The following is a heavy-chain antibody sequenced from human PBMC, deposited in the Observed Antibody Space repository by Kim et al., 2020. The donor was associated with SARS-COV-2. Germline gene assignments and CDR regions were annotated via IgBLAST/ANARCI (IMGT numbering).Heavy chain of an antibody. J-gene: IGHJ3*02. Sequence: SVKVSCKASGGTFSSYAISWVRQAPGQGLEWMGRIIPILGIANYAQKFQGRVTITADKSTSTAYMELSSLRSEDTAVYYCARTTKGHDAFDIWGQGTMVTVSS. CDR3: ARTTKGHDAFDI. CDR2: IIPILGIA. V-gene: IGHV1-69*04. CDR1: GGTFSSYA.